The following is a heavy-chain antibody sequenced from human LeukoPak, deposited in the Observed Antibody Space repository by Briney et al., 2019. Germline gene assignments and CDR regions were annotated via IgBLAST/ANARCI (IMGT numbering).Heavy chain of an antibody. D-gene: IGHD5-12*01. Sequence: PGGSLRLSCAASGFSFSNYRMNWVRQAPGKGLEGGSAIGGSRSPIYYADSVKGRFTVSRDNSKSTLFLQMNSLRVEDTAVYYCARTSGRYFEYWGQGTLVTVSS. V-gene: IGHV3-23*01. CDR1: GFSFSNYR. J-gene: IGHJ4*02. CDR2: IGGSRSPI. CDR3: ARTSGRYFEY.